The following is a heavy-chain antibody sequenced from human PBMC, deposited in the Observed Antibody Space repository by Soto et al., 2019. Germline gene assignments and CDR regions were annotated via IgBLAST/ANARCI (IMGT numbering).Heavy chain of an antibody. D-gene: IGHD2-15*01. J-gene: IGHJ6*02. V-gene: IGHV3-30*03. Sequence: QLVESGGRGVQPGRPLRLSCEASEFTFSSYAMHWVRQAPGRGLEWVALISFDGTTEYYADSVKGRFIISRDNSRSMVYLQMDSLRPDDTAIYYCARPIPRWSYHYGMDVWGQGTTVTVSS. CDR1: EFTFSSYA. CDR2: ISFDGTTE. CDR3: ARPIPRWSYHYGMDV.